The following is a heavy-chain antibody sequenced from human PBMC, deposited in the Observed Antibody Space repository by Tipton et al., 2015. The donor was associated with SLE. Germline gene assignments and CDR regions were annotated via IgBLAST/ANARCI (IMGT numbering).Heavy chain of an antibody. J-gene: IGHJ4*02. CDR2: IYTSGST. Sequence: TLSLTCTVSGDSISSGSYYWSWIRQPAGKGLEWIGHIYTSGSTDYKPSLESRVAISVDTSKNQFSLKLSSVTAADTAVYYCAKSGDSFGEGFDYWGQGTLVTVSS. CDR3: AKSGDSFGEGFDY. CDR1: GDSISSGSYY. D-gene: IGHD3-16*01. V-gene: IGHV4-61*09.